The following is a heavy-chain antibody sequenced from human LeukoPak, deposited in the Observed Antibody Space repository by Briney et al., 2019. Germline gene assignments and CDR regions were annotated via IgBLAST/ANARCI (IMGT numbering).Heavy chain of an antibody. V-gene: IGHV4-4*09. D-gene: IGHD2-2*01. CDR1: GGSIIGYY. CDR3: ARQSCSSTSCPHRNVFDI. J-gene: IGHJ3*02. CDR2: IYTSGST. Sequence: SETLSLTCTVSGGSIIGYYWTWIRQPPGKGLEWIGYIYTSGSTNYNPSLKSRVTTSVDMSKNQFSLQLSSVTAADTAVYYCARQSCSSTSCPHRNVFDIWGQGTMVTVSP.